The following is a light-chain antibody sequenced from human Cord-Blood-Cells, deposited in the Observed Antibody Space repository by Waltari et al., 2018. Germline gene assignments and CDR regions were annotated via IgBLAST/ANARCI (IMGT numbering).Light chain of an antibody. CDR1: SSDVGGYNS. CDR3: CSYAGSYTWV. Sequence: QSALTQPRSVSGSPGQSVTISCTGTSSDVGGYNSVSWYQQHPGKAPKLMIYDVSKRPSGVPDRFSGSKSCNTASLTISGLQAEDEADYYCCSYAGSYTWVFGGGTKLTVL. V-gene: IGLV2-11*01. J-gene: IGLJ3*02. CDR2: DVS.